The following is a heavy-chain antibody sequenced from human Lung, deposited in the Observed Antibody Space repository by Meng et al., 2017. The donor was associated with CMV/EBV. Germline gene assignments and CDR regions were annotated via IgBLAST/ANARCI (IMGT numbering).Heavy chain of an antibody. J-gene: IGHJ4*02. D-gene: IGHD3-10*02. V-gene: IGHV3-30*02. CDR1: GFRFDDYG. CDR2: IRHDGTNK. Sequence: SCAASGFRFDDYGVHWVRQTPGKGLEWVAFIRHDGTNKFYVDSVKHRFTISRDNSKNTVYLQMNSLRPQATAVYYCAKDLLLCRRPNAYSDYWGQGXLVTVSS. CDR3: AKDLLLCRRPNAYSDY.